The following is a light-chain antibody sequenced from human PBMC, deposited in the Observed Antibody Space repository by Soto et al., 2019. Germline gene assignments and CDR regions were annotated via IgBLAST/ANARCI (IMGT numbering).Light chain of an antibody. J-gene: IGKJ5*01. CDR3: QQYNNWPPIT. Sequence: EIVMTQSPATLSVSPGERSTLSFSPSQSVSSNLAWYQQKPGQAPRLLIYGASTRATGIPARFSGSGSGTEFTLTISSLQSEDFAVYYCQQYNNWPPITFGQGTRLEIK. CDR2: GAS. CDR1: QSVSSN. V-gene: IGKV3-15*01.